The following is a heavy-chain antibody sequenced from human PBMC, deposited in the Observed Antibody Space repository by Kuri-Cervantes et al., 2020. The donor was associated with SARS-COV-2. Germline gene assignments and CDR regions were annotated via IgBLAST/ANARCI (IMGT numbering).Heavy chain of an antibody. CDR2: IKQDGSEK. CDR3: ARGYDFWNGYFFGMDV. Sequence: GESLKISCAASGFTFSSYWMSWVRQAPGKGLEWVANIKQDGSEKYYVDSVKGRFTISRDNAKNSLYLQMNSLRAEDTAVYYCARGYDFWNGYFFGMDVWGQGTTVTVSS. V-gene: IGHV3-7*01. J-gene: IGHJ6*02. D-gene: IGHD3-3*01. CDR1: GFTFSSYW.